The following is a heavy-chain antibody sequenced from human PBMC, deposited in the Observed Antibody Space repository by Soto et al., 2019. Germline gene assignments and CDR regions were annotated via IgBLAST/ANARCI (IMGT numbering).Heavy chain of an antibody. Sequence: EVQLLESGGGLVQPGGSLRLSCAASGFTFSSYAMNWVRQVPGKGLEWVSTNSQSGGRIYYADSLKGRFTISRDNSKNTLYLQMNSLRAEDTAVYYCAKQLPAAATAYWGQGTLVTVSS. CDR2: NSQSGGRI. J-gene: IGHJ4*02. V-gene: IGHV3-23*01. CDR1: GFTFSSYA. CDR3: AKQLPAAATAY. D-gene: IGHD6-13*01.